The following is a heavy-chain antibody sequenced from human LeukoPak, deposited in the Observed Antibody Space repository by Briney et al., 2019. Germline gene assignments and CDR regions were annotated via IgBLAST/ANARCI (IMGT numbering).Heavy chain of an antibody. Sequence: SETLSLTCSVSGVSISSYYLSWIRQPPGKGLEWIGYIYYSGSTNYNPSLKSRVTISVDTSKNRFSLKLSSVTAADTAVYYCARGPEDYFDYWGQGTLVTVSS. J-gene: IGHJ4*02. CDR3: ARGPEDYFDY. V-gene: IGHV4-59*01. CDR1: GVSISSYY. CDR2: IYYSGST.